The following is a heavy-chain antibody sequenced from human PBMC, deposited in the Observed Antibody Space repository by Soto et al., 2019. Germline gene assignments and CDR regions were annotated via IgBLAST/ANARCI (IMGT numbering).Heavy chain of an antibody. CDR1: GVTFLSYG. CDR2: MSFDGSNK. D-gene: IGHD6-19*01. J-gene: IGHJ1*01. CDR3: ARMDRQQWRVRGYFQL. Sequence: QVQLVESGGGVVQPGRSLRLSCSASGVTFLSYGRHRVRQTPCKVLEWVAAMSFDGSNKDYSDAVKGRFTSSRDNSKDTLYLQINRLRAEETAVYYCARMDRQQWRVRGYFQLLGQGNLVTVSS. V-gene: IGHV3-30*03.